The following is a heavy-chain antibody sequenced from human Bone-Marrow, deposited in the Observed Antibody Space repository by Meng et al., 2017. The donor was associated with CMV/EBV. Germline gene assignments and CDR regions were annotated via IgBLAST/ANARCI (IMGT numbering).Heavy chain of an antibody. D-gene: IGHD6-19*01. CDR2: ISYDGSNK. J-gene: IGHJ4*02. V-gene: IGHV3-30-3*01. CDR3: AKDILSGWTTQPPCDY. Sequence: GESLKISCAASGFTFSSYAMSWVRQAPGKGLEWVAVISYDGSNKYYADSVKGRFTISRDNSKNTLYLQMNSLRAEDTAVYYCAKDILSGWTTQPPCDYWGQGNLVNVDS. CDR1: GFTFSSYA.